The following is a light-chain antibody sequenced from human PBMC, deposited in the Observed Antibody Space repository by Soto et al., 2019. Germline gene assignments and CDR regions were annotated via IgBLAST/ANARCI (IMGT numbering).Light chain of an antibody. CDR2: EVS. CDR1: SSDVGSYNL. CDR3: CSYAGSSTSAV. J-gene: IGLJ7*01. Sequence: QSVLTQPASASGSPGQSITISCTGTSSDVGSYNLVSWYQQHPGKAPKLMIYEVSKWPSGVSNRFSGSKSGNTASLTISGLQAEDEADYYCCSYAGSSTSAVFGGGTQLTVL. V-gene: IGLV2-23*02.